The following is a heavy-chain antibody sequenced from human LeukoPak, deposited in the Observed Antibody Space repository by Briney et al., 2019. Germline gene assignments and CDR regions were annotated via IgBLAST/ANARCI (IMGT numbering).Heavy chain of an antibody. CDR3: ARDLHTIFGVASDAFDI. V-gene: IGHV1-18*01. Sequence: GASVTVSCTASGYTFTSYGISWVRQAPGQGLEWMGWISAYNGNTNYAQKLQGRVTMTTDTSTSTAYMELRSLRSDDTAVYYCARDLHTIFGVASDAFDIWGQGTMVTVSS. CDR1: GYTFTSYG. D-gene: IGHD3-3*01. CDR2: ISAYNGNT. J-gene: IGHJ3*02.